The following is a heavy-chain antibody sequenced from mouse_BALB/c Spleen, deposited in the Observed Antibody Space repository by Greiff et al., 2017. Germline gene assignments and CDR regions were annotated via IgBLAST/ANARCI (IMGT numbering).Heavy chain of an antibody. D-gene: IGHD2-1*01. V-gene: IGHV4-2*02. Sequence: EVKVIESGGGLVQPGGSLNLSCAASGFDFSRYWMSWARQAPGKGQEWIGEINPGSSTINYTPSLKDKFIISRDNAKNTLYLQMSKVRSEDTALYYCARDGNYGGLDYWGQGTSVTVSS. CDR3: ARDGNYGGLDY. CDR2: INPGSSTI. CDR1: GFDFSRYW. J-gene: IGHJ4*01.